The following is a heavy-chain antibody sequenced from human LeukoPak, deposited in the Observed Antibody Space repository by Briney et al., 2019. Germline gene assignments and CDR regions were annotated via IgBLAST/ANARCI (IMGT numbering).Heavy chain of an antibody. D-gene: IGHD5-12*01. Sequence: ASVKVSCKASGYTFTSYGISWVRQAPGQGLEWMGWISAYNGNTNYAQKLQGRVTMTTDTSTSTAYMVLRSLRSDDTAVYYCARDPGTDSGYEYSGMFWMARDRLDYLGQGTLVTVSS. CDR1: GYTFTSYG. CDR2: ISAYNGNT. V-gene: IGHV1-18*01. J-gene: IGHJ4*02. CDR3: ARDPGTDSGYEYSGMFWMARDRLDY.